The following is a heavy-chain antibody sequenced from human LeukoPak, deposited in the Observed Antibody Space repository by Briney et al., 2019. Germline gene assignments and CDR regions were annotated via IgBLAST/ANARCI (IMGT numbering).Heavy chain of an antibody. V-gene: IGHV4-39*07. J-gene: IGHJ6*03. CDR2: IYFSGSP. Sequence: SETLSLTCTVSGGSISSSAYYWGWIRQPPGKGLEWIASIYFSGSPYYNPSLKSRVTMSVDTSKNQFSLKLSSVTAADTAVYYCARANRDCSSTSCYFPSYYMDVWGKGTTVTVSS. CDR1: GGSISSSAYY. CDR3: ARANRDCSSTSCYFPSYYMDV. D-gene: IGHD2-2*01.